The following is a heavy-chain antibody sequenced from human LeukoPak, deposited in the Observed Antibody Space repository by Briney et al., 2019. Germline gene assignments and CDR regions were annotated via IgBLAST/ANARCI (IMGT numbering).Heavy chain of an antibody. CDR3: ATADKWEPLDY. Sequence: ASVKVSCKVSGNSLRDTSIHWVRQAPGQWLEWMGGFEPEDGEPIFAQTFQGRLSMTEDTSTDTAHMELSSLTVEDTAVYYCATADKWEPLDYWGQGTLVTVSS. D-gene: IGHD1-26*01. J-gene: IGHJ4*02. CDR2: FEPEDGEP. V-gene: IGHV1-24*01. CDR1: GNSLRDTS.